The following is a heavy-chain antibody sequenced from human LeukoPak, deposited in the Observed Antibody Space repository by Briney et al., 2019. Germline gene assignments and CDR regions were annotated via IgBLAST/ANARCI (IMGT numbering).Heavy chain of an antibody. Sequence: SETLSLTCTVSGDSNTNSIYYWGWIRQPPGKGLEWIGSIDYSGSTYYNPSLKSRATISIDTSKNQFPLKLSSVTAADTAVYYCAREYTLYRSGWFLDYWGQGTVVAVFS. D-gene: IGHD6-19*01. CDR3: AREYTLYRSGWFLDY. CDR2: IDYSGST. V-gene: IGHV4-39*06. J-gene: IGHJ4*02. CDR1: GDSNTNSIYY.